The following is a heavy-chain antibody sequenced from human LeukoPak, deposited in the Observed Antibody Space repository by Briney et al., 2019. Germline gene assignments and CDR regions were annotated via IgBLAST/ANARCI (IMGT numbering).Heavy chain of an antibody. Sequence: VASVKVSCKASGYTFTGYYMHWVRQAPGQGLEWMGWINPNSGGTNYAQKFQGRVTMTRDTSISTAYMELSRLRSDDTAVYYCARDSGSWAMNFDYWGQGTLVTVSS. CDR2: INPNSGGT. D-gene: IGHD1-26*01. V-gene: IGHV1-2*02. CDR3: ARDSGSWAMNFDY. CDR1: GYTFTGYY. J-gene: IGHJ4*02.